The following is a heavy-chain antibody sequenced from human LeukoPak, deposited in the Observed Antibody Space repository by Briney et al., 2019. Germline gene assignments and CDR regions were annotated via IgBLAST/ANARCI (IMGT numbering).Heavy chain of an antibody. V-gene: IGHV1-18*01. J-gene: IGHJ4*02. Sequence: ASVKASCKASGYTFTTSYINWVRQAPGQGLECMGWVSAYNGKTSYAQKFQGRVTMTTDSSTNTAYMDLTSLRSDDTAVYYCARGGTYYPCMDYWGQGTQVTVSS. CDR1: GYTFTTSY. D-gene: IGHD1-26*01. CDR2: VSAYNGKT. CDR3: ARGGTYYPCMDY.